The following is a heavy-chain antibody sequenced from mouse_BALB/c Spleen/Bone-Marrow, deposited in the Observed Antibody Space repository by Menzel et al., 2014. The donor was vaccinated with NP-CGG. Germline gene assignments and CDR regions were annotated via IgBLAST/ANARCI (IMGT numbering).Heavy chain of an antibody. Sequence: VQLQQSGAELVKPGASVKLFCTTSGFKIKDTYMHWVKLRPEQGLEWIGRIVPANGNTKYAPKFQGKATITADTSSNTAYLQLSSLTSEDTAVYFCASYDYGYYFDYWGQGTTLTVSS. CDR2: IVPANGNT. J-gene: IGHJ2*01. V-gene: IGHV14-3*02. D-gene: IGHD2-4*01. CDR1: GFKIKDTY. CDR3: ASYDYGYYFDY.